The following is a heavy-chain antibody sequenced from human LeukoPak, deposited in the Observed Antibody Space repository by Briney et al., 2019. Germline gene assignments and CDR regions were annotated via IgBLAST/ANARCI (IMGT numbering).Heavy chain of an antibody. D-gene: IGHD5-18*01. CDR1: GYTFTSYY. CDR2: INPSGGST. J-gene: IGHJ6*02. Sequence: EASVKVSCKASGYTFTSYYMHWVRQAPGQGLEWIGIINPSGGSTSYAQKFQGRVTITADESTSTAYMELSSLRSEDTAVYYCARKGKGGYSYGYPYYYYGMDVWGQGTTVTVSS. CDR3: ARKGKGGYSYGYPYYYYGMDV. V-gene: IGHV1-46*01.